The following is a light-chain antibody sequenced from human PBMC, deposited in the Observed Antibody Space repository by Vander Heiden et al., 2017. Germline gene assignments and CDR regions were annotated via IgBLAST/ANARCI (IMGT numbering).Light chain of an antibody. CDR3: QQSYSTPRA. J-gene: IGKJ4*01. CDR2: AAS. V-gene: IGKV1-39*01. CDR1: QRIRNY. Sequence: DIQMTQSPSSLSASVGDRVTITCRASQRIRNYLNWYQQKPGEVPKLLIYAASSLQSGVPSRFSGSGSGTDFTLTISSLQPEDFATYYCQQSYSTPRAFGGGTKVEIK.